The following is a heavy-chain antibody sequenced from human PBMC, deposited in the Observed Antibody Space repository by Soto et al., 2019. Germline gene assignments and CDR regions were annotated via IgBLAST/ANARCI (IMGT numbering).Heavy chain of an antibody. D-gene: IGHD4-17*01. CDR2: ILNDGSRQ. CDR1: GFTFSHYG. J-gene: IGHJ4*02. CDR3: AREDDYGDNGLDY. Sequence: QVQLVESGGGVVQPGRSLRLSCEASGFTFSHYGMHWVRQAPGKGLEWVAVILNDGSRQHYADSVKGRLTISRDNSKNKLYLDMNSLRVEDTAVYYCAREDDYGDNGLDYWGQGTLVTVSS. V-gene: IGHV3-33*01.